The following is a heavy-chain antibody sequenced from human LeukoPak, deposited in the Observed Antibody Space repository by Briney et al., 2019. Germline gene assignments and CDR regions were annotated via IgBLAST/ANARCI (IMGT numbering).Heavy chain of an antibody. CDR3: ASRPTDGDAFDI. CDR2: MSAYNVNT. CDR1: GYTFTRYG. J-gene: IGHJ3*02. V-gene: IGHV1-18*01. Sequence: ASVRVSCKASGYTFTRYGISWVREAPGQGGGGMGWMSAYNVNTNYAPKLQGRVTMTTDTSTSTAYMELSSLRSEDTAVYYCASRPTDGDAFDIWGQGTMVTVSS.